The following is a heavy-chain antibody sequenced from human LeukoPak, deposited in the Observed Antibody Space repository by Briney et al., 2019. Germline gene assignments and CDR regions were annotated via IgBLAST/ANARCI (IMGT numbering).Heavy chain of an antibody. Sequence: PGGSLRLACAASGFTFNSYPMAWVRQAPGKGLEWLSFINGIGDVTYYAASVKGRFTISRDNSKDTLFLEMGGLTADDTAVYYCSKRLRFLGWRLGDGLDVWGQGTRVTVSS. J-gene: IGHJ6*02. CDR3: SKRLRFLGWRLGDGLDV. CDR1: GFTFNSYP. V-gene: IGHV3-23*01. CDR2: INGIGDVT. D-gene: IGHD3-9*01.